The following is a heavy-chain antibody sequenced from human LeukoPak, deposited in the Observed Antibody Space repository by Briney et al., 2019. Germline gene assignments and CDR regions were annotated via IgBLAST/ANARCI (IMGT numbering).Heavy chain of an antibody. V-gene: IGHV1-69*13. D-gene: IGHD2-15*01. Sequence: ASVKVSCKASGGTFSSYAISWVRQAPGQGLEWMGGIIPIFGTANYAQKFQGRVTITADESTSTAYMELSSLRSEDTAVYYCARYLPHEDIVVVVAAPIGWFDPWGQGTLVTVSS. CDR3: ARYLPHEDIVVVVAAPIGWFDP. J-gene: IGHJ5*02. CDR1: GGTFSSYA. CDR2: IIPIFGTA.